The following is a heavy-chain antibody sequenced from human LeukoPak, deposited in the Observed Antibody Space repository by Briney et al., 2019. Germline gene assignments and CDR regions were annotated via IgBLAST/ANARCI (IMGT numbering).Heavy chain of an antibody. J-gene: IGHJ3*01. V-gene: IGHV4-61*02. CDR2: VYTSGST. Sequence: PSETLSLTCSVSGASISSGDYYWGWIRQPAGKGLEWIERVYTSGSTNYNPSLKSRVTMSVDTSKNQFSLKVNSVTAADTAVYYCARDSTLSASFDVWGQGTMVTVSS. CDR1: GASISSGDYY. D-gene: IGHD5/OR15-5a*01. CDR3: ARDSTLSASFDV.